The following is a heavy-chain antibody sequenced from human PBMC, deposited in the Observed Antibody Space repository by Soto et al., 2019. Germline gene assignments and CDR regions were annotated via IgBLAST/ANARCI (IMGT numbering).Heavy chain of an antibody. CDR2: IIPIFGTA. CDR1: GGTFSSYA. J-gene: IGHJ3*02. D-gene: IGHD2-15*01. CDR3: ARDIVVVVAATDHDAFDI. Sequence: SVKVSCKASGGTFSSYAISWVRQAPGQGLEWMGGIIPIFGTANYAQKFQGRVTITADESTSTAYMELSSLRSEDTAVYYCARDIVVVVAATDHDAFDIWGQGTMVTVSS. V-gene: IGHV1-69*13.